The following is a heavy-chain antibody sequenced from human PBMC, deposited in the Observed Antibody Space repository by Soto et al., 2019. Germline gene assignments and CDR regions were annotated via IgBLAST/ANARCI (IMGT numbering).Heavy chain of an antibody. D-gene: IGHD4-17*01. CDR2: ISSSSSYI. J-gene: IGHJ3*02. CDR1: GFTFSSYS. Sequence: PGGSLRLSCAASGFTFSSYSMNWVRQAPGKGLEWVSSISSSSSYIYYADSVKGRFTISRDNAKNSLYLQMNSLRAEDTAVYYCARDSMTTVPTGAFDIWGQGTMVTVSS. V-gene: IGHV3-21*01. CDR3: ARDSMTTVPTGAFDI.